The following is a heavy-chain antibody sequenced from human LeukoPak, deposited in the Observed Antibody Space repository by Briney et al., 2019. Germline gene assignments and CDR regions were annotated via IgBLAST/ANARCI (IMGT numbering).Heavy chain of an antibody. CDR2: IYYSGST. V-gene: IGHV4-39*01. J-gene: IGHJ4*02. Sequence: SETLSLTCTVSGGSISSSSYYWGWIRQPPGKGLKWIGSIYYSGSTYYNPSLKSRVTISVDTSKNQFSLKLSSVTAADTAVYYCARLPRTYCGGDCYSYYFDYWGQGTLVTVSS. CDR3: ARLPRTYCGGDCYSYYFDY. D-gene: IGHD2-21*01. CDR1: GGSISSSSYY.